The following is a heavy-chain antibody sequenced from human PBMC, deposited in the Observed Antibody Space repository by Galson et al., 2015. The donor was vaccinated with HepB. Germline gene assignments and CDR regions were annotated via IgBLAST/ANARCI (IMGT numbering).Heavy chain of an antibody. V-gene: IGHV1-58*02. J-gene: IGHJ4*02. CDR1: GFTFTSSA. D-gene: IGHD6-13*01. Sequence: SVKVSCTASGFTFTSSAMQWVRQARGQRLEWIGWIVVDSGNTNYAQKFQERVTITRDMSTSTAYMELSSLRSEDTAVYYCAAASRPQLVSRYWGQGTLVTVSS. CDR3: AAASRPQLVSRY. CDR2: IVVDSGNT.